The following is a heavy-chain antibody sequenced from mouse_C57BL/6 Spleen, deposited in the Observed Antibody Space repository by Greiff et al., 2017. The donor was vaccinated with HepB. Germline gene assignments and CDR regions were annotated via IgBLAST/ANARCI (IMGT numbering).Heavy chain of an antibody. V-gene: IGHV1-52*01. D-gene: IGHD1-1*01. CDR1: GYTFTSYW. Sequence: QVQLQQPGAELVRPGSSVKLSCKASGYTFTSYWMHWVKQRPIQGLEWIGNIDPSDSETHYNQKFKDKATLTVDKSSSTAYMQLSSLTSEDSAVYYCAREGITSRFAYWGQGTLVTVSA. J-gene: IGHJ3*01. CDR3: AREGITSRFAY. CDR2: IDPSDSET.